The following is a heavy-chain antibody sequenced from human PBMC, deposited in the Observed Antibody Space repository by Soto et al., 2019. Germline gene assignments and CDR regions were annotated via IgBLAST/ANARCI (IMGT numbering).Heavy chain of an antibody. V-gene: IGHV1-69*04. CDR3: ARESLSGYDAYDY. D-gene: IGHD5-12*01. Sequence: SVKVSCKASGGTFSSYTISWVRQAPGQGLEWMGRIIPILGIANYAQKFQGRVTITADKSTSTAYMELSSLRSEDTAVYYCARESLSGYDAYDYWGQGTLVTVSS. CDR2: IIPILGIA. J-gene: IGHJ4*02. CDR1: GGTFSSYT.